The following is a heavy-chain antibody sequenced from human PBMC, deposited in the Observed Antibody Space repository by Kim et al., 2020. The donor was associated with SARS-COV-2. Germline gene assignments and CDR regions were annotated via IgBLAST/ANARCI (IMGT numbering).Heavy chain of an antibody. Sequence: SETLSLTCTVSGGSVSSGSYYWSWIRQPPGKGLEWIGYIYYSGSTNYNPSLKSRVTISVDTSKNQFSLKLSSVTAADTAVYYCARSGELQGYGMDVWGQGTTVTVSS. D-gene: IGHD1-26*01. V-gene: IGHV4-61*01. CDR2: IYYSGST. CDR3: ARSGELQGYGMDV. CDR1: GGSVSSGSYY. J-gene: IGHJ6*02.